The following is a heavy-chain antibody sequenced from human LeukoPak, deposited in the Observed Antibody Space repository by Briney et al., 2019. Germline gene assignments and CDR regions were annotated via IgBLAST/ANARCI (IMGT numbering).Heavy chain of an antibody. CDR1: GFTFSSYG. V-gene: IGHV3-33*06. D-gene: IGHD5-24*01. Sequence: GGSLRLSCAASGFTFSSYGRHWVRQAPGKGLEWVAVIWYDGSNKYYADSVKGRFTISRDNSKNTLYLQMNSLRAEDTAVYYCAKDRGGYRDGYNYQFDHWGQGTLVTVSS. J-gene: IGHJ4*02. CDR2: IWYDGSNK. CDR3: AKDRGGYRDGYNYQFDH.